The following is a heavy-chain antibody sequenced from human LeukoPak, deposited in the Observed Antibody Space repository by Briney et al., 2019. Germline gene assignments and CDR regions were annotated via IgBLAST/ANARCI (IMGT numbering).Heavy chain of an antibody. D-gene: IGHD4-11*01. V-gene: IGHV3-23*01. J-gene: IGHJ6*02. CDR3: AKDGATVPYYYYYGMDV. Sequence: PGGSLRLSCAASGFTFSSYAMSWVRQAPGKGLEWVSAISGSGGSTYYADSVKGRFTISRDNSKNTLYLQMNSLRAEDTAVYYCAKDGATVPYYYYYGMDVWGQGTTVTVSS. CDR1: GFTFSSYA. CDR2: ISGSGGST.